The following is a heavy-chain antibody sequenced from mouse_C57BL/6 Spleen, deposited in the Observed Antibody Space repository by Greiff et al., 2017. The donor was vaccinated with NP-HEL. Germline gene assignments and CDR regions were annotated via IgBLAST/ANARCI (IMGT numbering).Heavy chain of an antibody. V-gene: IGHV1-42*01. CDR1: GYSFTGYY. Sequence: VHVKQSGPELVKPGASVKISCKASGYSFTGYYMNWVKQSPEKSLEWIGEINPSTGGTTYNQKFKAKATLTVDKSSSTAYMQLKSLTSEDSAVYYCAGSSYWYFDVWGTGTTVTVSS. CDR2: INPSTGGT. J-gene: IGHJ1*03. D-gene: IGHD1-1*01. CDR3: AGSSYWYFDV.